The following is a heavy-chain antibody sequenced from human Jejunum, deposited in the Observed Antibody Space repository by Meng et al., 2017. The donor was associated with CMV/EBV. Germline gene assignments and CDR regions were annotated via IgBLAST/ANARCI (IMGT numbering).Heavy chain of an antibody. V-gene: IGHV1-2*04. J-gene: IGHJ5*02. CDR3: ARGRYELIWGLFDP. Sequence: QVTLEELGAEVKKPGASGKVSCKASGYTFTGYYIHWVRQAPGPGLEWMGWINPNTGGTKYAQKFQGWVTLTRDTSISTAYMELSRLRSDDTAVYYCARGRYELIWGLFDPWGQGTLVTVSS. CDR1: GYTFTGYY. D-gene: IGHD1-1*01. CDR2: INPNTGGT.